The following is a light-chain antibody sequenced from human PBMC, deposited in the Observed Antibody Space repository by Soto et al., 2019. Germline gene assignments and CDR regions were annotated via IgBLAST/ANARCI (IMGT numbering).Light chain of an antibody. CDR3: QQYGSSPT. V-gene: IGKV3-20*01. CDR2: SAS. CDR1: QSVSSNY. Sequence: EIVLTQSPGTLSLSPGERATLSCRASQSVSSNYLAWYQQKPGQAPRVLIYSASSRATGIPGRFSGSGSGTDFTLTISRLEPEDFAVDYCQQYGSSPTFGQGTKVEIK. J-gene: IGKJ1*01.